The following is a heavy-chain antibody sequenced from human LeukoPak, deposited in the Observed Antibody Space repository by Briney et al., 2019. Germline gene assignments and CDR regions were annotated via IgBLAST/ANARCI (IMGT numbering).Heavy chain of an antibody. Sequence: GGSLRLSCAASGFTLTTYWMHWARQAPGKGLVWVSRINSDGEITTYADSVKGRLTISGDHAKNTLYLQMNSLRAEDTAVYYCARDSGHDAFDIWGQGTTVTVSS. CDR1: GFTLTTYW. CDR2: INSDGEIT. V-gene: IGHV3-74*01. CDR3: ARDSGHDAFDI. J-gene: IGHJ3*02.